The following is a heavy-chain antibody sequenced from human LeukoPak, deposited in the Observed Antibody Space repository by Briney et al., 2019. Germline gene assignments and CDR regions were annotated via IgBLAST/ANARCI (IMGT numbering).Heavy chain of an antibody. V-gene: IGHV3-30*02. J-gene: IGHJ4*02. CDR2: IRYDGGNK. Sequence: GGSLRLSCAASGFTFSTYGMHWVRQAPGKGLEWVSLIRYDGGNKYYADSVKGRFTISRDNSKNTLYLQMNSLRAEDTAVYYCVKDPFGDYLRYFDYWGQGTLVTVSS. D-gene: IGHD4-17*01. CDR1: GFTFSTYG. CDR3: VKDPFGDYLRYFDY.